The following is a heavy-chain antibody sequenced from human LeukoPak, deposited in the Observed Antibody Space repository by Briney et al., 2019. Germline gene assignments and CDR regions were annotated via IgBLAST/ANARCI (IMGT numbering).Heavy chain of an antibody. CDR3: AITLDADYSSSSWFHP. V-gene: IGHV1-18*01. D-gene: IGHD6-6*01. CDR2: ISAYNGNT. Sequence: ASVKVSCKASGYTFTSNGISWVRQAPGQGLEWMGGISAYNGNTNYAQKLQGRVTMTTDTSTSTAYMELRSLRSDDTAVYYCAITLDADYSSSSWFHPWGQGTLVTVSS. J-gene: IGHJ5*02. CDR1: GYTFTSNG.